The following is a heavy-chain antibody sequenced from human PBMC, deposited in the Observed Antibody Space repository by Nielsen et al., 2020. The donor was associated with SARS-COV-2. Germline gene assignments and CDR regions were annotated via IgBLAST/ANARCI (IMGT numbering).Heavy chain of an antibody. J-gene: IGHJ4*02. Sequence: GESLKISCAASGFTFSSYGMHWVRQAPGKGLEWVAVISYDGSNKYYADSVKGRFTISRDNSKNTLYLQMNSLRAEDTAVYYCAREGGEYQLLFYFDYWGQGTLVTVSS. CDR2: ISYDGSNK. D-gene: IGHD2-2*01. CDR1: GFTFSSYG. V-gene: IGHV3-33*05. CDR3: AREGGEYQLLFYFDY.